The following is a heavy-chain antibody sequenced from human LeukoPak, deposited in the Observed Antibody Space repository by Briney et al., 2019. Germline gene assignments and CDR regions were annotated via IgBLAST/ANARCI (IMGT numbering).Heavy chain of an antibody. Sequence: PGGSLRLSCAASGFTFSSYGMSWVRQAPGKGLEWVSAISGSGGSTYYADSVKGRFTISRDNSKNTLYLQMNSLRAEDTAVYYCASGGNYSDAFDIWGQGTMVTVSS. CDR2: ISGSGGST. D-gene: IGHD4-11*01. CDR3: ASGGNYSDAFDI. J-gene: IGHJ3*02. CDR1: GFTFSSYG. V-gene: IGHV3-23*01.